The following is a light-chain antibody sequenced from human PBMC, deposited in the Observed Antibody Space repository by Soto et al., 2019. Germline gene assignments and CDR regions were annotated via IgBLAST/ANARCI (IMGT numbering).Light chain of an antibody. CDR1: QGINNY. J-gene: IGKJ4*01. CDR3: QQYHSLLS. Sequence: DIQLTQSPSHLSASVGDRVTITCQASQGINNYLNWYQQKPGQAPKVLIYDASNLETGVPSRFSGSGSGTKFTLTISSLQAEDLATYCCQQYHSLLSFGGGTKVEIK. CDR2: DAS. V-gene: IGKV1-33*01.